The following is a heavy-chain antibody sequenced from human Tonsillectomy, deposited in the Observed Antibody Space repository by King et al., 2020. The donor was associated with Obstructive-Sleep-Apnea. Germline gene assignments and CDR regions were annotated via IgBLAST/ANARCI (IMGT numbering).Heavy chain of an antibody. D-gene: IGHD6-13*01. CDR1: GGSISSSSYY. J-gene: IGHJ5*02. V-gene: IGHV4-39*07. CDR2: IYYSGST. Sequence: LQLQESGPGLVKPSETLSLTCTVSGGSISSSSYYWGWIRQPPGKGLEWIGSIYYSGSTYYNPSLKSRVTISVDTSKNQFSLKLSSVTAADTAVYYCARLYSSSWYGRRFDPWGQGTLVTVSS. CDR3: ARLYSSSWYGRRFDP.